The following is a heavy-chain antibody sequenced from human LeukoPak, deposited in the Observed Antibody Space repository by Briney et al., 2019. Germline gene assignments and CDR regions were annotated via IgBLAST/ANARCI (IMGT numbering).Heavy chain of an antibody. V-gene: IGHV4-34*01. CDR3: ARGEDPYSSGWYNWFDP. CDR2: INHSGST. D-gene: IGHD6-19*01. J-gene: IGHJ5*02. CDR1: GFTFSESW. Sequence: GSLRLSCVVSGFTFSESWMSWIRQPPGKGLEWIGEINHSGSTNYNPSLKSRVTISVDTSKNQFSLKLSSVTAADTAVYYCARGEDPYSSGWYNWFDPWGQGTLVTVSS.